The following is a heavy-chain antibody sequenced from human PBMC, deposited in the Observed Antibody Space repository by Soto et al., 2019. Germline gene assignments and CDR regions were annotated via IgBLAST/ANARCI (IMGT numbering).Heavy chain of an antibody. CDR1: GGTFSNYA. Sequence: QVQLVQSGAEVKKPGSSVKVSCTASGGTFSNYAINWVRQAPGQGLEWMGGIIPLFGTPNYAQKFQGRVTFTAHKSTSTAYMELRSLRSDDTAVYYCARGWETVGTTTPFAYCGQGTLVTVSS. J-gene: IGHJ4*02. CDR2: IIPLFGTP. V-gene: IGHV1-69*06. CDR3: ARGWETVGTTTPFAY. D-gene: IGHD1-26*01.